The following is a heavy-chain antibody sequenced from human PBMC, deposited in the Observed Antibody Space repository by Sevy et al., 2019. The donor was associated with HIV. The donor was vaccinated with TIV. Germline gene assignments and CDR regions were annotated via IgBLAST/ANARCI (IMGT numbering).Heavy chain of an antibody. Sequence: GGSLRLSCAASGFTFSNFAMNWARQAPGKGLEWVSGIRDIGGGSDDADSVKGRFTISRDNPKNTLYLQMNSLRAEDTAVYYCAKGVGRNSWCGMDVWAQGTTVTVSS. CDR1: GFTFSNFA. CDR2: IRDIGGGS. D-gene: IGHD6-13*01. J-gene: IGHJ6*02. V-gene: IGHV3-23*01. CDR3: AKGVGRNSWCGMDV.